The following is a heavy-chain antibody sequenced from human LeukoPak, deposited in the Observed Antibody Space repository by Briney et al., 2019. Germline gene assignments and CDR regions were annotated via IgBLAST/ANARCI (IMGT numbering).Heavy chain of an antibody. CDR3: ARQPSIAAAGTTTHNFDH. Sequence: SVKVSCKASGGTFSSYAISWVRQAPGQGLEWMGGIIPIFGTANYAQKFQGRVTITADESTSTAYMELSSLRSEDTAVYYCARQPSIAAAGTTTHNFDHWGQGTLVTVSS. D-gene: IGHD6-13*01. J-gene: IGHJ4*02. CDR2: IIPIFGTA. V-gene: IGHV1-69*13. CDR1: GGTFSSYA.